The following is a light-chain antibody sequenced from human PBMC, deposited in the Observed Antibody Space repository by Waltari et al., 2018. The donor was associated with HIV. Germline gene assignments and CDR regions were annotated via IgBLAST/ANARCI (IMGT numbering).Light chain of an antibody. Sequence: SALTQPASVSGSPGQSITISCTGPASDMTTFNFVSWYQQSPGRAPKLIIFEVSFRPSGVSDRFSGSKSGDTASLTISALRAEDEGDYFCSSYSTRGFVLFGGGTKVTVL. CDR2: EVS. CDR1: ASDMTTFNF. CDR3: SSYSTRGFVL. V-gene: IGLV2-14*01. J-gene: IGLJ3*02.